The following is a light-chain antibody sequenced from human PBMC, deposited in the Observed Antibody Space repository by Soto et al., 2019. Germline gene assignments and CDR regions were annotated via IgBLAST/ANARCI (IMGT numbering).Light chain of an antibody. J-gene: IGLJ2*01. CDR3: SSYTSSSPVV. CDR2: DVS. Sequence: QSALTQPASVSGSPGQSITISCTGTRSDVGGYNYVSWYQQHPGKAPELMIYDVSNRPSGVSDRFYGSKSGNTASLTISGLQAEDEADYYCSSYTSSSPVVFGGGTKLTVL. V-gene: IGLV2-14*01. CDR1: RSDVGGYNY.